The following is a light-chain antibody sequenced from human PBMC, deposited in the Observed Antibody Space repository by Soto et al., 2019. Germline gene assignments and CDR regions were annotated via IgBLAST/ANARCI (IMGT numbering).Light chain of an antibody. Sequence: DIQMTQSPSTLSASVGDRVTITCRASQSISGWLAWYQQKPGKAPKLLIHKASSLQIGVPSRFSGSESGTEFTLTITSLQPDDFATYYCQQYETYPWTFGLGTKVEIK. J-gene: IGKJ1*01. V-gene: IGKV1-5*03. CDR1: QSISGW. CDR2: KAS. CDR3: QQYETYPWT.